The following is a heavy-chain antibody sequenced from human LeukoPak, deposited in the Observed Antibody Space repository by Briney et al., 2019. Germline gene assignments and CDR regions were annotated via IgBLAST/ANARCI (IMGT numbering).Heavy chain of an antibody. Sequence: SETLSLTCTVSGGSISSYYWSWIRQPPGKGLEWIGYIYYSGSTNYNPSLKSRVTTSVDTSKNQFSLKLSSVTAADTAVYYCARDYGGSPDAFDIWGQGTMVTVSS. CDR3: ARDYGGSPDAFDI. D-gene: IGHD4-23*01. V-gene: IGHV4-59*01. CDR2: IYYSGST. CDR1: GGSISSYY. J-gene: IGHJ3*02.